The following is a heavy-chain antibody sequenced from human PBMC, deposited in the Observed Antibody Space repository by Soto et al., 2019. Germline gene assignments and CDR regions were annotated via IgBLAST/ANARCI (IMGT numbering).Heavy chain of an antibody. V-gene: IGHV1-18*01. CDR2: ISAHNGNT. CDR3: ARWRYGDY. Sequence: QIHLVQSGAEVKKPGASVKVSCKGSGYGFTTYGITWVRQAPGQGLEWMAWISAHNGNTNYAQKLQGRVTVTRDTSTSTAYMELRSLRSDDTAVYYCARWRYGDYWAQGALVTVSS. J-gene: IGHJ4*02. D-gene: IGHD1-1*01. CDR1: GYGFTTYG.